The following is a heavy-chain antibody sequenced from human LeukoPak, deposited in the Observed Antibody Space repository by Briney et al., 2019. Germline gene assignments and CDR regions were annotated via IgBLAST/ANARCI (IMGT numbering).Heavy chain of an antibody. D-gene: IGHD2-15*01. Sequence: GGSLRLSCAASGFTFSSYSMNWVRQAPGKGLEWVSSISSSSSYIYYADSVKGRCTISRDNAKNSLYLQMNSLRAEDTAVYYCARARSGGFDYWGQGTLVTVSS. CDR2: ISSSSSYI. CDR1: GFTFSSYS. V-gene: IGHV3-21*01. J-gene: IGHJ4*02. CDR3: ARARSGGFDY.